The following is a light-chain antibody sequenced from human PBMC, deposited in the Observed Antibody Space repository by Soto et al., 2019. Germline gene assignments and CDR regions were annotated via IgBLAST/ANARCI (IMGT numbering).Light chain of an antibody. CDR1: QSISSNY. V-gene: IGKV3-20*01. J-gene: IGKJ2*01. Sequence: VLTQSPGTLSMSPGERATFSCRASQSISSNYLAWYQHKPGHAPRLLIYGASSRATGIPHRFSGSGSGTDFTLTINRLEPEDCGMYYCQHFGGSPPYTFGQGTRLEIK. CDR2: GAS. CDR3: QHFGGSPPYT.